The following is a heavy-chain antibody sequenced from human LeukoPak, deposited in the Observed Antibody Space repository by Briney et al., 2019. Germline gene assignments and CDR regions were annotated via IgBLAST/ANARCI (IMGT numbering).Heavy chain of an antibody. D-gene: IGHD6-19*01. Sequence: PGESLKISCKGSGYSFTSYWIGWVRQMPGKGLEWMGIIYPGDSDTRYSTSFQDQVTISADKSISTAYLQWSSLKASDTAMYYCARRGSGWYNWFDPWGQGTLFTVSS. CDR2: IYPGDSDT. J-gene: IGHJ5*02. V-gene: IGHV5-51*01. CDR3: ARRGSGWYNWFDP. CDR1: GYSFTSYW.